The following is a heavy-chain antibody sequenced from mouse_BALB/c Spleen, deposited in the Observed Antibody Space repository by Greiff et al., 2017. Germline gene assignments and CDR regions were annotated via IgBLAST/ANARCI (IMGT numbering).Heavy chain of an antibody. CDR3: EREPGEMKKGGFAD. Sequence: EVQLVESGGGLVKPGGSLKLSCAASGFTFSDYYMYWVRQTPEKGLEWVATIRGGGSYNYYTDSVKGRFTVSRDNAKNNMYLQMSSLKSEDTAMYYCEREPGEMKKGGFADWGQGTLVTVSA. J-gene: IGHJ3*01. CDR1: GFTFSDYY. CDR2: IRGGGSYN. V-gene: IGHV5-4*02.